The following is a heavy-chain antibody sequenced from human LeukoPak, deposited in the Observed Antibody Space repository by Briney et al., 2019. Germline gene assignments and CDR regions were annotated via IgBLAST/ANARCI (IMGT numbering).Heavy chain of an antibody. J-gene: IGHJ4*02. D-gene: IGHD2-2*01. V-gene: IGHV3-23*01. CDR1: GFTLSSYA. Sequence: GGSLRLSCAASGFTLSSYAMSWVRQAPGKGLEWVSAISDSGSTYYADSVKGRFTISRDNSKNTLYLQMNSLRAEDTAVYYCAKDLYCSSTSCPPVLDYWGQGTLVTVSS. CDR3: AKDLYCSSTSCPPVLDY. CDR2: ISDSGST.